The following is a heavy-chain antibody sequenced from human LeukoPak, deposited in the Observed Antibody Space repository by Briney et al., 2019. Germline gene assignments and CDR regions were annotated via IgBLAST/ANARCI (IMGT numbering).Heavy chain of an antibody. D-gene: IGHD3-9*01. V-gene: IGHV3-21*01. CDR1: GFTFSSYS. CDR2: ISSSSSYI. J-gene: IGHJ4*02. CDR3: ATLKLRYFDWSDY. Sequence: GGSLRLSCAASGFTFSSYSMNWVRQAPGKGLEWVSSISSSSSYIYYADSVKGRFTISRDNAKSSLYLQLNSLRAEDTAVYYCATLKLRYFDWSDYWGQGTLVTVSS.